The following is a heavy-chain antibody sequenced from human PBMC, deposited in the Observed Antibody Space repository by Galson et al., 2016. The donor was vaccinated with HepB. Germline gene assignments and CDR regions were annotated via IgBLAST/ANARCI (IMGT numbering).Heavy chain of an antibody. Sequence: SMRLSCAASGFTFRSYGMHWVRQAPGKGLEWVALISYEGSNKKYAESVKGRFTVSRDNSKNTLYLQMNSLRAEDTAVYSCTKDPQKHYYGSGTYYDYWGQGTQVTVSS. CDR2: ISYEGSNK. D-gene: IGHD3-10*01. CDR3: TKDPQKHYYGSGTYYDY. CDR1: GFTFRSYG. J-gene: IGHJ4*02. V-gene: IGHV3-30*18.